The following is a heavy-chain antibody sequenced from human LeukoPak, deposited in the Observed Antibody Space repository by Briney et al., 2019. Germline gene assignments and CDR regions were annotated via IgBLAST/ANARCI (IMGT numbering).Heavy chain of an antibody. CDR3: ASAPIGYYDILTGYPIGAEYFQH. D-gene: IGHD3-9*01. CDR2: IYTGGST. V-gene: IGHV4-61*02. CDR1: GGSISSGSYY. Sequence: PSQTLSLTCTVSGGSISSGSYYWNWIRQPAGKGLEWIGRIYTGGSTNYNPSLKSRVTISVDTSKNQFSLKLSSVTAADTAVYYCASAPIGYYDILTGYPIGAEYFQHWGQGTLVTVSS. J-gene: IGHJ1*01.